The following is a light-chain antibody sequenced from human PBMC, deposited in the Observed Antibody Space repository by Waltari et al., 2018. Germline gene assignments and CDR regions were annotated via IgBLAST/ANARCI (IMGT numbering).Light chain of an antibody. CDR1: QSISSW. Sequence: DIQMTQSPSTLSASVGDRVTITCRASQSISSWLAWYQQKPGGAHKLLIYKASSLESGVPSRFGCSGSWTEFTLTISSLQPDDFATYYCQQYNSYSGGGTFGQGTKVEIK. CDR3: QQYNSYSGGGT. CDR2: KAS. J-gene: IGKJ1*01. V-gene: IGKV1-5*03.